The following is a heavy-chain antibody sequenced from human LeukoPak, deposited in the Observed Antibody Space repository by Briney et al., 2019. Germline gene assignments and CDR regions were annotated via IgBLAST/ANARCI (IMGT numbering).Heavy chain of an antibody. D-gene: IGHD6-19*01. V-gene: IGHV4-59*01. J-gene: IGHJ4*02. CDR3: ARGSSGWDN. CDR1: GGSIGSYY. CDR2: IYYSGST. Sequence: SETLSLTCTVSGGSIGSYYWSWIRQPPGKGLEWIGYIYYSGSTNYNPSLKSRVTISVDTSKNQFSLKLSSVTAADTAVYYCARGSSGWDNWGQGTLVTVSS.